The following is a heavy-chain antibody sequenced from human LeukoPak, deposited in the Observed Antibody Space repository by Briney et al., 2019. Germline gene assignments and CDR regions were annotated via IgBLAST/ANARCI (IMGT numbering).Heavy chain of an antibody. Sequence: GGSLRLSCAASGFTFSSYAMSWVRQAPGKGLEWVAVISYDGSNKYYADSVKGRFTISRDNSKNTLYLQMNSLRAEDTAVYYCAKDKGRGFAHPHNCFDPWGQGTLVTVSS. V-gene: IGHV3-30*18. D-gene: IGHD6-25*01. CDR2: ISYDGSNK. CDR1: GFTFSSYA. CDR3: AKDKGRGFAHPHNCFDP. J-gene: IGHJ5*02.